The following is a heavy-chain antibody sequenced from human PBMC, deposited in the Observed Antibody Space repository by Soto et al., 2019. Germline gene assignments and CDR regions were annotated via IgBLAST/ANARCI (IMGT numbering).Heavy chain of an antibody. J-gene: IGHJ6*02. D-gene: IGHD2-2*01. CDR2: ISGSGGST. Sequence: PGGSLRLSCAASGFTFSSYAMSWVRQAPGKGLEWVSAISGSGGSTYYADSVKGRFTISRDNSKNTLYLQMNSLRAEDTAVYYGVVPAAIGYYYYGMDVWGQGTTVTVSS. V-gene: IGHV3-23*01. CDR1: GFTFSSYA. CDR3: VVPAAIGYYYYGMDV.